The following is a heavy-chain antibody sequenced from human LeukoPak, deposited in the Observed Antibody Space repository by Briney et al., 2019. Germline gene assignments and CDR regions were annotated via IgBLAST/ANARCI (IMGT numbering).Heavy chain of an antibody. D-gene: IGHD3-9*01. CDR1: GYTFTAYY. V-gene: IGHV1-18*04. Sequence: ASVKVSCRASGYTFTAYYLHWVRQAPGQGLEWMGWISAYNGNTNYAQKLQGRVTMTTDTSTSTAYMELRSLRSDDTAVYYCARCRVNYDILTGYYYYYYMDVWGKGTTVTISS. CDR2: ISAYNGNT. CDR3: ARCRVNYDILTGYYYYYYMDV. J-gene: IGHJ6*03.